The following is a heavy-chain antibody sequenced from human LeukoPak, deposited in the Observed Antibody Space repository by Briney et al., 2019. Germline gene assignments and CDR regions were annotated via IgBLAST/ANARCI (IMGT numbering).Heavy chain of an antibody. V-gene: IGHV3-15*07. J-gene: IGHJ4*02. CDR3: ATGGGYSGIDY. CDR1: GFIFSNAW. Sequence: PGGSLRLSCAASGFIFSNAWMNWVRQAPGKGLEWVGRIKSKTAGGTTDYAAPVKGRFTISRDDSKNTLYLQMNSLKTEDTAVYYCATGGGYSGIDYWDQGTLVTVSS. D-gene: IGHD5-12*01. CDR2: IKSKTAGGTT.